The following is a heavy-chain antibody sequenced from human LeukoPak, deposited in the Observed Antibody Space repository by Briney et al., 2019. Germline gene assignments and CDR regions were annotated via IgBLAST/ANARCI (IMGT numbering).Heavy chain of an antibody. D-gene: IGHD6-13*01. V-gene: IGHV3-7*03. Sequence: GGSLRLSCAASGFTFSSYWMSWVRQAPGKGLEWVANIKQDGSEKYYVDSVKGRFTISRDNAKNSLYLQMNSLRAEDTAVYYCAKFRAAAGPRDFDYWGQGTLVTVSS. CDR2: IKQDGSEK. J-gene: IGHJ4*02. CDR3: AKFRAAAGPRDFDY. CDR1: GFTFSSYW.